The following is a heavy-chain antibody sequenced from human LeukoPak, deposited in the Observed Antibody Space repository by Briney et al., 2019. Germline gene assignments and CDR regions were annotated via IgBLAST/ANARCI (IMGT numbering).Heavy chain of an antibody. Sequence: ASVKVSCKASGYTFTGYYMHWVRQAPGQGLEWMGWINPNSGGTNYAQKFQGRVTMTRDTSISTAYMELSRLRSDDTAVYYCARLYPLRYPLAGAFDIWGQGTMVTVSP. J-gene: IGHJ3*02. CDR2: INPNSGGT. CDR1: GYTFTGYY. D-gene: IGHD3-9*01. V-gene: IGHV1-2*02. CDR3: ARLYPLRYPLAGAFDI.